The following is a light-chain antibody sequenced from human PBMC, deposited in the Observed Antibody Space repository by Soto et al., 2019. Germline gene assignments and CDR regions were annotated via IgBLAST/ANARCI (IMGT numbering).Light chain of an antibody. CDR3: FSYAGGSSWV. J-gene: IGLJ3*02. Sequence: QSALTQPASVSGSPGQSITISCTGTSSDVGSYNRVSWYQKYPGKAPRLRIYEDVKRPSGVFNHFSGSKSDNTASLRISGLEAEDEADYYCFSYAGGSSWVFGGGTQLTVL. V-gene: IGLV2-23*01. CDR2: EDV. CDR1: SSDVGSYNR.